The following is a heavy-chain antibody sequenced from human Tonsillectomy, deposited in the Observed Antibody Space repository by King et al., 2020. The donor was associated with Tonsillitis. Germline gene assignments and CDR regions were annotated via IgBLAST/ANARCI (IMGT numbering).Heavy chain of an antibody. CDR1: GFTFSSNA. J-gene: IGHJ4*02. CDR2: IWYDGSNK. D-gene: IGHD6-13*01. CDR3: ARGGMSARPDY. Sequence: VQLVESGGGVVQPGRSLRLSCAASGFTFSSNAMHWVRQAPGKGLDWVAIIWYDGSNKYYAYSVKGRFTISRDNSRNTVFLQMNSLRAEDTAVYYCARGGMSARPDYWGQGTLVTVSS. V-gene: IGHV3-33*08.